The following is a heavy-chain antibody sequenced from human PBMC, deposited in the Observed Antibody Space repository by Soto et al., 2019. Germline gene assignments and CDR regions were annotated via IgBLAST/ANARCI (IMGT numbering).Heavy chain of an antibody. V-gene: IGHV1-69*09. D-gene: IGHD6-25*01. CDR2: INPTLDST. CDR3: ATMKRARLDS. J-gene: IGHJ4*02. CDR1: GIMSSGYG. Sequence: QEQVVQSGPAMKEPGSSVKVSCRASGIMSSGYGFSWVRQAPGQGLEWVGRINPTLDSTQYAQNLQGRVSITVDKPTDTAYLEVTSLRLEDTAIYFCATMKRARLDSWGRGTVVTVSS.